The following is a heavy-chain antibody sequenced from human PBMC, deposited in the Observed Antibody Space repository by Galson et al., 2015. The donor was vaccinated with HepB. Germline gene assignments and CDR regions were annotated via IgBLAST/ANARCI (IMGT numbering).Heavy chain of an antibody. CDR2: IYPGDSDT. J-gene: IGHJ4*02. CDR3: ARATDYYDRSGVRTPYTFDY. Sequence: QSGAEVKKPGESLRISCKGSGYSFTTYWIGWVRQMPGKGLESMGIIYPGDSDTRYSPSFQGQVTISADKSISTAYLQWSSLKASDTAMYYCARATDYYDRSGVRTPYTFDYWGRGTLVTVSS. V-gene: IGHV5-51*01. D-gene: IGHD3-22*01. CDR1: GYSFTTYW.